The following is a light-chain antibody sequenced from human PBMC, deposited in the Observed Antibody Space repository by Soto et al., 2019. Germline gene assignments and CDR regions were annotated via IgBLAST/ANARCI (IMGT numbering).Light chain of an antibody. Sequence: QSVLTQPPSVPGAPGQRVTISCTGSSSNIGAGYDVHWYQQLPGTAPKLLIYGNSNRPSGVPDRFSGSKSGTSASLAITGLQAEDEADYYCQSYDSSLSGGAPVFGTGTKVTVL. V-gene: IGLV1-40*01. CDR2: GNS. CDR3: QSYDSSLSGGAPV. CDR1: SSNIGAGYD. J-gene: IGLJ1*01.